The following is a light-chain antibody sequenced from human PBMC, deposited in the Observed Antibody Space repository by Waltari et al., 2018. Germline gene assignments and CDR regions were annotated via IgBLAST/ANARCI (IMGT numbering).Light chain of an antibody. J-gene: IGKJ1*01. CDR2: WAS. V-gene: IGKV4-1*01. CDR3: QQYYTAPWT. Sequence: DIVMTQSPDSVAVSLGERATISCKSGQSVFYSSDNKNYLAWYQQRPGQPPTLLIYWASTRESGVPDRFSGSGSATDFTLTISSLQAEDVAVYYCQQYYTAPWTFGQGTKVEI. CDR1: QSVFYSSDNKNY.